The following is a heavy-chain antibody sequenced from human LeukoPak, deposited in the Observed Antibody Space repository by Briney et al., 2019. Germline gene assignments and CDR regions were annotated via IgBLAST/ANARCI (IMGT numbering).Heavy chain of an antibody. CDR1: GFSFSSYT. V-gene: IGHV3-21*01. Sequence: GGSLRLSCAASGFSFSSYTLNWVHQAPGKGLEWVSSISPRNSYIYYADSVKGRFTISRDNAENSLFLQMNSLTAEDTAVYYCAREVAADFDCWGQGTLVTVSS. CDR2: ISPRNSYI. CDR3: AREVAADFDC. J-gene: IGHJ4*02. D-gene: IGHD6-19*01.